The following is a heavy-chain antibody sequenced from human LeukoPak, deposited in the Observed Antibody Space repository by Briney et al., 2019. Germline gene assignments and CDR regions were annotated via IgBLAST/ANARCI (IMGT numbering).Heavy chain of an antibody. CDR3: VRANHGSFDY. CDR2: ISSSSTYI. Sequence: GGSLRLSCSASGFSFSTYYVNWVRQAPGKGLEWVSCISSSSTYIYYSDSVRGRFAISRDNAKNSLYLQMNSLRAEDTAVYYCVRANHGSFDYYRQGSLVTVSS. J-gene: IGHJ4*02. CDR1: GFSFSTYY. D-gene: IGHD1-14*01. V-gene: IGHV3-21*01.